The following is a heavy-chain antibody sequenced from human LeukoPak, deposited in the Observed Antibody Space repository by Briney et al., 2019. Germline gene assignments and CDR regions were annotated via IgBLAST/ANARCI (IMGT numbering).Heavy chain of an antibody. CDR3: AREWFGESKPLDY. J-gene: IGHJ4*02. Sequence: GGSLRLSCAASGFTFSSYGMHWVRQAPGKGLEWVAVIWYDGSNKYCADSVKGRFTISRDNSKNTLYLQMNSLRAEDTAVYYCAREWFGESKPLDYWGQGTLVTVSS. CDR1: GFTFSSYG. V-gene: IGHV3-33*01. CDR2: IWYDGSNK. D-gene: IGHD3-10*01.